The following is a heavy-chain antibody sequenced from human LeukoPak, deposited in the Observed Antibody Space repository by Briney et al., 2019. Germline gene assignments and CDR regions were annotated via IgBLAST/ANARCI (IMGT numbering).Heavy chain of an antibody. CDR1: GFTFSSYA. CDR2: ISSSGSTI. D-gene: IGHD1-26*01. Sequence: TGGSLRLSCAASGFTFSSYAMSWVRQAPGKGLEWVSYISSSGSTIYYADSVKGRFTISRDNAKNSLYLQMNSLRAEDTAVYYCARVGGEGYFDYWGQGTLVTVSS. CDR3: ARVGGEGYFDY. V-gene: IGHV3-48*04. J-gene: IGHJ4*02.